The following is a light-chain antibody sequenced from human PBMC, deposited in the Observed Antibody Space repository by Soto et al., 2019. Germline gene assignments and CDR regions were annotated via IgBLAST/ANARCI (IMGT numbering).Light chain of an antibody. Sequence: DIQMTQSPSTLPASVGDRVTITCRASQSISSYLNWYRQTPGKAPELLIFGASILQSGVPSRFSGGGSGTDFTLTISSLQPEDSATYYCQQSYSPVLTFGGGTKVDIK. J-gene: IGKJ4*01. CDR2: GAS. CDR1: QSISSY. CDR3: QQSYSPVLT. V-gene: IGKV1-39*01.